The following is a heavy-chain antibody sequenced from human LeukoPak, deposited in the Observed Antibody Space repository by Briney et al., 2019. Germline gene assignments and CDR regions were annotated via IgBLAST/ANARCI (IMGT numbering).Heavy chain of an antibody. CDR2: ISGSGGST. CDR1: GFTFNNYA. Sequence: GGSLRLSCAASGFTFNNYAMSWVRQAPGKGLEWVSAISGSGGSTYYADSVKGRFTISRDNSKNTLYLQMNSLSAEDTAVYYCAKQSSGWFDYWGQGTLVTVSS. V-gene: IGHV3-23*01. CDR3: AKQSSGWFDY. D-gene: IGHD6-19*01. J-gene: IGHJ4*02.